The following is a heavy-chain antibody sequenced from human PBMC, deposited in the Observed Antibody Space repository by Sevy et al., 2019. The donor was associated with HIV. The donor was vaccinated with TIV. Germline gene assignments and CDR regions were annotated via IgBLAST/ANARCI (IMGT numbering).Heavy chain of an antibody. D-gene: IGHD3-22*01. CDR1: GFGFSSYW. J-gene: IGHJ4*02. CDR3: ARDRRTYYYDNSGYADY. V-gene: IGHV3-7*01. Sequence: GGSLRLSCAASGFGFSSYWMSWVRQAPGKGLEWVANIKQDGSEKNYVDSVKGRLTISRDNAKNSLFLEMNSLRAEDTAVYFCARDRRTYYYDNSGYADYWGQGTLVTVSS. CDR2: IKQDGSEK.